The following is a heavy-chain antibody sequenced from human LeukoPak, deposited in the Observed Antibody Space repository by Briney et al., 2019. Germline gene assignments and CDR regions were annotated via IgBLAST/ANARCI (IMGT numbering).Heavy chain of an antibody. Sequence: GGSLRLSCAASEFTFSTYAMSWVRQAPGKGLEWVSAISGTGGSTYYADSVKGRFTISRDNSKNTLYLQMNSLRAEDTAVYYCAKDHLGWLSPYFDYWGQGTLATVSS. CDR2: ISGTGGST. CDR1: EFTFSTYA. V-gene: IGHV3-23*01. D-gene: IGHD6-19*01. CDR3: AKDHLGWLSPYFDY. J-gene: IGHJ4*02.